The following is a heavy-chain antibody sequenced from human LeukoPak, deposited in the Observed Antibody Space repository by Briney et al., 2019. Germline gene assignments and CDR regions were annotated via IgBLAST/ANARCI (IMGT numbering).Heavy chain of an antibody. CDR1: GGSISSSSYY. J-gene: IGHJ4*02. Sequence: SETLSLTCTVSGGSISSSSYYWTWIRQPPGKGLEWIAEINHSGSTKYNPSLKSRVTISVDTSKNQFSLKLTSVTAADTAVYYCVILPFDYWGQGTLVTVSS. CDR3: VILPFDY. D-gene: IGHD1-26*01. CDR2: INHSGST. V-gene: IGHV4-39*07.